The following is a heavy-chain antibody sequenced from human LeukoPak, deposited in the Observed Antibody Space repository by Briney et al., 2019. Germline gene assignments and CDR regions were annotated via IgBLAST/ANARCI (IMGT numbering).Heavy chain of an antibody. D-gene: IGHD3-22*01. CDR3: ARVLLRRDYYDRGGAFDI. V-gene: IGHV4-34*01. J-gene: IGHJ3*02. CDR2: INHSGST. CDR1: GGSFSGYY. Sequence: SETLSLTCAVYGGSFSGYYWSWIRQPPGKGLEWIGEINHSGSTNCNPSLKSRVTISVDTSKNQFSLKLSSVTAADTAVYYCARVLLRRDYYDRGGAFDIWGQGTMVTVPS.